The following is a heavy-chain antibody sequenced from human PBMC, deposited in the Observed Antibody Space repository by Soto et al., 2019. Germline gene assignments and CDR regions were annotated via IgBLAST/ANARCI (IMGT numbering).Heavy chain of an antibody. Sequence: PGGSLSLSCGASGFTFSRVSMNWVRQVPGKGLEWVASISSASSETWYSDSVKGRFIISRDNAQSSLFLQMNTLRPDDSAIYYCARVAYWGPGTQVTV. J-gene: IGHJ4*02. CDR3: ARVAY. CDR1: GFTFSRVS. V-gene: IGHV3-21*01. CDR2: ISSASSET.